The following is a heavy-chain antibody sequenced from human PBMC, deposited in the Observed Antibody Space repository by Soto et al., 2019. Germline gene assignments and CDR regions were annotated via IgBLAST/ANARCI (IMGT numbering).Heavy chain of an antibody. CDR3: ARVMNYYDSSGYPDY. D-gene: IGHD3-22*01. CDR1: GYTFTSYG. CDR2: ISAYNGNT. Sequence: ASVKVSCKASGYTFTSYGISWVRQAPGQGLEWMGWISAYNGNTNYAQKLQGRVTMTTDTSTSTAYMGLRSLRSVDTAVYYCARVMNYYDSSGYPDYWGQGTLVTVSS. V-gene: IGHV1-18*01. J-gene: IGHJ4*02.